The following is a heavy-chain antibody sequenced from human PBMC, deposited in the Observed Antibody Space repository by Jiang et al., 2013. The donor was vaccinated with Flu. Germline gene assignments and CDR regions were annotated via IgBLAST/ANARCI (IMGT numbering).Heavy chain of an antibody. V-gene: IGHV1-69-2*01. Sequence: FTDYYIHWVQQPPGKGLEWMGLIDPADGESKYGERFQGRITLSADASTETAYMELSSLRSDDTAFYYCTRGSGSYLDGSEFDPWGQGTLVTVSS. CDR2: IDPADGES. J-gene: IGHJ5*02. CDR1: FTDYY. CDR3: TRGSGSYLDGSEFDP. D-gene: IGHD3-10*01.